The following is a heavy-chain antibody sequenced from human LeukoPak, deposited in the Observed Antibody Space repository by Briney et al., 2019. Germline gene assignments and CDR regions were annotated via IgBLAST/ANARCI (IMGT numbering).Heavy chain of an antibody. CDR3: VKDTSGASQYFQY. V-gene: IGHV3-9*03. Sequence: KAGKSLRLSRAAFGFTFDNYGMHWVRQAPGKGLEWVSSISWNSANIAYADSVKVRFTISRDNAKNSLYLQMNSLRPEDMALYYCVKDTSGASQYFQYWGHGTVVTVSS. CDR1: GFTFDNYG. J-gene: IGHJ1*01. CDR2: ISWNSANI. D-gene: IGHD2-15*01.